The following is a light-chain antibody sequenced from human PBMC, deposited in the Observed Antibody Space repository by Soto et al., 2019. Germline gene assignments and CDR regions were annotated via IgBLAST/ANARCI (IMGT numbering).Light chain of an antibody. J-gene: IGKJ1*01. Sequence: ENALTQSPGTLSLSPGERATLSCRASQSVSSSLLAWYQQKPGQTPRLLIYGASSRATGIPDRFSGSGSGTDFTLTISNLEPEDVAVYYCQQYGRPWTFGQGTKVEIK. CDR1: QSVSSSL. V-gene: IGKV3-20*01. CDR3: QQYGRPWT. CDR2: GAS.